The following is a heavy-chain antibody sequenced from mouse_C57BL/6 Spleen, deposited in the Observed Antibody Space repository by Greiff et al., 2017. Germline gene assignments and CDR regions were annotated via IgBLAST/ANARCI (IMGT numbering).Heavy chain of an antibody. D-gene: IGHD2-1*01. CDR2: IDPSDSET. Sequence: QVQLQQPGAELVRPGSSVKLSCKASGYTFTSYWMHWVKQRPIQGLEWIGNIDPSDSETHYNQKFKDKATLTVDKSSSTAYMQLSSLTSEDSAVYYCAREGIYDGNYGFAYWGQGTLVTVSA. J-gene: IGHJ3*01. CDR1: GYTFTSYW. CDR3: AREGIYDGNYGFAY. V-gene: IGHV1-52*01.